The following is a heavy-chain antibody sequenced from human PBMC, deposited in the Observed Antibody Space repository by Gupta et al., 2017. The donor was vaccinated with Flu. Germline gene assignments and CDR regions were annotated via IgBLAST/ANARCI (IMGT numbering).Heavy chain of an antibody. J-gene: IGHJ3*02. D-gene: IGHD5-12*01. Sequence: PGQGLEWMGWISAYNGNTKYAQKLQGRVTMTTDTSTSIAYLELRSLRSDDTAVYYCATDSRGYDGPTSLEWTSDAFDIWGQGTMVTVSS. CDR3: ATDSRGYDGPTSLEWTSDAFDI. V-gene: IGHV1-18*01. CDR2: ISAYNGNT.